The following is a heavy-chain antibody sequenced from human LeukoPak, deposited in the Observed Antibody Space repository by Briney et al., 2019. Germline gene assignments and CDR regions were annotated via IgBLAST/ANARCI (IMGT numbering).Heavy chain of an antibody. D-gene: IGHD3-10*01. CDR2: IYYSGRT. V-gene: IGHV4-39*07. J-gene: IGHJ4*02. Sequence: SDTLSLTCTVSGDSISSSSYYWRWIPQPPGKGLEWIGNIYYSGRTYYNPSLKSAVTISIDTSKNQFSLKLNSVTAGGTAVYYCAKIPGRWFGSRGHYFDYWGQGTLVTVSS. CDR3: AKIPGRWFGSRGHYFDY. CDR1: GDSISSSSYY.